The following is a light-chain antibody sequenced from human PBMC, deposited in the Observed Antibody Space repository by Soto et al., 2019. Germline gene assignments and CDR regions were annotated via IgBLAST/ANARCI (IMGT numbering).Light chain of an antibody. J-gene: IGKJ2*01. Sequence: EIVMTQSPATLSVSPGERATLSCRASQSVSSNLAWYQQKPGQAPRLLIYGASTSATGIPARFSGSGSGTEFTLTISSLQSEDFALYYCQQYNNWPMYTFGQGTKLESK. CDR3: QQYNNWPMYT. CDR1: QSVSSN. V-gene: IGKV3-15*01. CDR2: GAS.